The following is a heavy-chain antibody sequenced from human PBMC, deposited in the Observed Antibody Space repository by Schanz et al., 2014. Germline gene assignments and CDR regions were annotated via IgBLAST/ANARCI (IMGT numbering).Heavy chain of an antibody. CDR2: IVPIAGIT. D-gene: IGHD1-26*01. V-gene: IGHV1-69*08. CDR3: ARDSGSHYLVDY. Sequence: QVHLVQSGAEVKKPGSPVKVSCKASGGTFSSDTFSWVRQAPGQGLEWMGRIVPIAGITNYAQRFQGRVTITADKSSDTAYMELSSLRSEDTAVYYCARDSGSHYLVDYWGQGTLVTVSS. CDR1: GGTFSSDT. J-gene: IGHJ4*02.